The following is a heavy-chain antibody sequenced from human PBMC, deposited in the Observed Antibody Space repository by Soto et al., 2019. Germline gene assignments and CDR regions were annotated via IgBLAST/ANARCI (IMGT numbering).Heavy chain of an antibody. CDR1: GFTVSSNY. D-gene: IGHD6-13*01. Sequence: GGSLRLSCAASGFTVSSNYMSWVRQAPGKGLEWVSVIYSGGSTYYADSVKGRFTISRDNSKNTLYLQMNSLRAEDTAVYYCAREQSIAAAVGYYYYYMDVWGKGTTVTVSS. V-gene: IGHV3-66*01. CDR2: IYSGGST. CDR3: AREQSIAAAVGYYYYYMDV. J-gene: IGHJ6*03.